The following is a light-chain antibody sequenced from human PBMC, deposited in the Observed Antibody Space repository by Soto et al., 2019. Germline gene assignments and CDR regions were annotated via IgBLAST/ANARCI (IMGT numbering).Light chain of an antibody. J-gene: IGLJ2*01. V-gene: IGLV4-69*01. CDR2: LNSDGSH. CDR1: SGHSSYA. CDR3: QTWGTGIQV. Sequence: QLVLTQSPSASASLGASVKLTCTLSSGHSSYAIAWHQQQPETGPRYLMKLNSDGSHNKGDGIPDRFSGSSSGAERYLTISSLQSEDDADYYCQTWGTGIQVFGGGTKLTVL.